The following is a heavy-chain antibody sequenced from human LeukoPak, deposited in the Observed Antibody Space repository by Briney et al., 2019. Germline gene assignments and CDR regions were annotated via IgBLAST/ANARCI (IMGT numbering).Heavy chain of an antibody. CDR2: IFHSGRT. CDR1: GGSISSSSSY. D-gene: IGHD3-16*01. V-gene: IGHV4-39*07. Sequence: SETLSLTCTVSGGSISSSSSYWGWIRQPPGKGLEWIGHIFHSGRTSYNPSLKSRVTISVDTSKNQFSLKLRSVTAADTAVYYCARETSQKGAHYMDVWGKGPTVTISS. CDR3: ARETSQKGAHYMDV. J-gene: IGHJ6*03.